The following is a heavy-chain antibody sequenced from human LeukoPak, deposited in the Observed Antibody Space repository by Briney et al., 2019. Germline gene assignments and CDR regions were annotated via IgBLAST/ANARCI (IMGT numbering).Heavy chain of an antibody. CDR1: GGSISSGDYY. J-gene: IGHJ5*02. CDR2: IYTSGST. D-gene: IGHD2-2*01. V-gene: IGHV4-61*02. CDR3: ARDSRKYQLLQRHNWFDP. Sequence: SETLSPTCTVSGGSISSGDYYWSWIRQPAGKGLEWIGRIYTSGSTNYDPSLKSRVTMSVDTSKNQFSLKLSSVTAADTAVYYCARDSRKYQLLQRHNWFDPWGQGTLVTVSS.